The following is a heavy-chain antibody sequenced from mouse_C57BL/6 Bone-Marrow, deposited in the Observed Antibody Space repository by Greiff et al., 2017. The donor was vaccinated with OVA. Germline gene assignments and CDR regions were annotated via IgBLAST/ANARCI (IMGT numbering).Heavy chain of an antibody. J-gene: IGHJ4*01. V-gene: IGHV1-19*01. CDR2: INPYNGGT. CDR1: GYTFTDYY. D-gene: IGHD2-4*01. CDR3: ARRGDYDHYYAMDY. Sequence: EVQLQQSGPVLVKPGASVKMSCKASGYTFTDYYMNWVKQSHGKSLEWIGVINPYNGGTSYNQKFKGKATLTVDKSSSTAYMELNSLTSEDSAVYYCARRGDYDHYYAMDYWGQGTSVTVSS.